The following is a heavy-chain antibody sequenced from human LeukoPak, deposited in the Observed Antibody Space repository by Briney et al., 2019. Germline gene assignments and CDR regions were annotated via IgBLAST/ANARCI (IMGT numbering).Heavy chain of an antibody. V-gene: IGHV3-23*01. D-gene: IGHD2-21*02. CDR1: GFALRDYA. J-gene: IGHJ4*02. CDR2: VSGDGSQT. CDR3: AKAIDSRGHWYDRGADY. Sequence: GGSLRLSCAASGFALRDYAMSWVRQVTGEALEWVATVSGDGSQTYDSVSLKGRFTISRDNFDNTVYLRMSGLRAEDTAIYYCAKAIDSRGHWYDRGADYWGQGTPVTVSS.